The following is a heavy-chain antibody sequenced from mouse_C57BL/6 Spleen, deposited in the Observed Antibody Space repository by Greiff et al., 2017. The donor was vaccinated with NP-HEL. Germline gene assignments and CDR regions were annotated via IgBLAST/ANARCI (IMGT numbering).Heavy chain of an antibody. V-gene: IGHV1-66*01. CDR1: GYSFTSYY. J-gene: IGHJ1*03. D-gene: IGHD1-1*01. Sequence: QVHVKQSGPELVKPGASVKISCKASGYSFTSYYIHWVKQRPGQGLEWIGWIYPGSGNTKYNEKFKGKATLTADTSSSTAYMQLSSLTSEDSAVYYCASYYGSSWGYFDVWGTGTTVTVSS. CDR2: IYPGSGNT. CDR3: ASYYGSSWGYFDV.